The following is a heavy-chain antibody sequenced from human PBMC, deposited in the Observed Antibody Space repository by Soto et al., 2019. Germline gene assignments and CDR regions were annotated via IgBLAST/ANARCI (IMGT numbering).Heavy chain of an antibody. J-gene: IGHJ4*02. CDR3: ARGPGGPDGPGDH. V-gene: IGHV1-3*01. Sequence: QVQLVQSGAEVKKPGASVKVSCKASGYTFTSYAMHWVRQAPGQRLEWMGWINAGNGNTKYSQKFQGRVTITRDASASTAYMELSSLRSEDTAVYYCARGPGGPDGPGDHWGQGTLVTVSS. CDR1: GYTFTSYA. CDR2: INAGNGNT. D-gene: IGHD2-15*01.